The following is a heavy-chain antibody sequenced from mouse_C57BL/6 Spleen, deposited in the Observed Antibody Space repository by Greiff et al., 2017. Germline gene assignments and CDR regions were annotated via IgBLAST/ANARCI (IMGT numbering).Heavy chain of an antibody. V-gene: IGHV5-17*01. CDR2: ISSGSSTI. J-gene: IGHJ4*01. CDR1: GFTFSDYG. Sequence: EVQVVESGGGLVKPGGSLKLSCAASGFTFSDYGMHWVRQAPEKGLEWVAYISSGSSTIYYADTVKGRFTISRDNAKNTLFLQMTSLRSEDTAMYYCARPPQAIAMDYWGQGTSVTVSS. CDR3: ARPPQAIAMDY. D-gene: IGHD3-2*02.